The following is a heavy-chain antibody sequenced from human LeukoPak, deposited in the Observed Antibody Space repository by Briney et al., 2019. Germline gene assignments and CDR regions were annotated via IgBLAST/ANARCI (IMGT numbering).Heavy chain of an antibody. CDR1: GGSISSYY. V-gene: IGHV4-59*01. CDR2: IYYSGST. Sequence: PSETLSLTCTVSGGSISSYYWSWIRQAPGKGLEWIGYIYYSGSTNYNPSLKSGVTISVDTSKNQFSLKLSSVTAADTAVYYWAREGVRGGFLEWPGGWFDPWGQGTLVTVSS. D-gene: IGHD3-3*01. CDR3: AREGVRGGFLEWPGGWFDP. J-gene: IGHJ5*02.